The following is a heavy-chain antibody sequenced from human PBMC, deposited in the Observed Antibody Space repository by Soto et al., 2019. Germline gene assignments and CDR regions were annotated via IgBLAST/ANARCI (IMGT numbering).Heavy chain of an antibody. V-gene: IGHV1-3*01. CDR2: INAGNGNT. Sequence: ASVEVSCKASGYTFTSYAMHWVRQAPGQRLEWMGWINAGNGNTKYSQKFQGRVTITRDTSASTAYMELSSLRSEDTAVYYCAREVITRGIWFDPWGQGTLVTVSS. CDR1: GYTFTSYA. CDR3: AREVITRGIWFDP. D-gene: IGHD3-10*01. J-gene: IGHJ5*02.